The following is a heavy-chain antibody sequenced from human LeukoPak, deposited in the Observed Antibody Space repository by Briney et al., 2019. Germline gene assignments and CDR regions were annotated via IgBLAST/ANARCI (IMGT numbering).Heavy chain of an antibody. CDR1: GLIVSSTS. CDR3: ALGTINKDYYFGMDV. Sequence: PGGSLRLSCAASGLIVSSTSLTWVRQAPGKGLEWVSLIYSDGTTYYADSVKGRFTISRDNSKNTLYLQMNSLRTEDTAVYYCALGTINKDYYFGMDVWGQGTTVTVSS. CDR2: IYSDGTT. V-gene: IGHV3-53*01. J-gene: IGHJ6*02. D-gene: IGHD2-8*01.